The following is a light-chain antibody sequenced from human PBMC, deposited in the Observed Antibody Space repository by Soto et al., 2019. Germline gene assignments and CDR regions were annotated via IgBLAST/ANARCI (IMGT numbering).Light chain of an antibody. J-gene: IGKJ2*01. Sequence: EIVMTQSPATLSVSPGERATLSCRASQSVSSNLAWYQQKPGQAPRLLIYGASTRDTGIPARFSGSGSGTDSTLTISSLQSEDFAFYYSHQYNNWPLMYTFGQGTKLEIK. CDR2: GAS. V-gene: IGKV3-15*01. CDR3: HQYNNWPLMYT. CDR1: QSVSSN.